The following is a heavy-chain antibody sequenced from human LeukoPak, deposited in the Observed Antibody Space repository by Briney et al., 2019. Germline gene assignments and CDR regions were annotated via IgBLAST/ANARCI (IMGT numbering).Heavy chain of an antibody. CDR1: GFTFSSYR. D-gene: IGHD4/OR15-4a*01. J-gene: IGHJ5*02. V-gene: IGHV3-74*01. CDR2: INSDGTST. Sequence: GGSLRLSCAASGFTFSSYRMHWVRQAPGKGLVWVSRINSDGTSTSYADSVKGRLTLSRDNAKNTLYLQMNSLRAEDTAVYYCARVLNWFDPWGQGTLVTVSS. CDR3: ARVLNWFDP.